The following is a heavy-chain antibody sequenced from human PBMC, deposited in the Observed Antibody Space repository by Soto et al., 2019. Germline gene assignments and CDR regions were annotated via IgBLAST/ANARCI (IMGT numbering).Heavy chain of an antibody. CDR1: GYTFTSYG. J-gene: IGHJ4*02. D-gene: IGHD2-2*01. Sequence: QVQLVQSGAEVKKPGASVKVSCKASGYTFTSYGISWVRQAPGQGLGWMGWISAYNGNTNYAQKLQGRVTMTTDTSTSTAYMELRSLRSDDTAVYYCARVGPRCISTSCYGYFDYWGQGTLVTVSS. V-gene: IGHV1-18*01. CDR2: ISAYNGNT. CDR3: ARVGPRCISTSCYGYFDY.